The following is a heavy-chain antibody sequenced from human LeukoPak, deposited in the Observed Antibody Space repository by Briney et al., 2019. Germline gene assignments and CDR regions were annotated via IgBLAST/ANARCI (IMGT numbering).Heavy chain of an antibody. Sequence: ASVKVSCKVSGYTLTELSMHWVRQAPGKGLEWMGGFDPEDGETIYAQKLQGRVTMTTDTSTSTAYMELRSLRSDDTAVYYCARDGWSLDSWRDYYNGYWGQGTLVTVSS. CDR1: GYTLTELS. CDR2: FDPEDGET. D-gene: IGHD3-3*01. J-gene: IGHJ4*02. V-gene: IGHV1-24*01. CDR3: ARDGWSLDSWRDYYNGY.